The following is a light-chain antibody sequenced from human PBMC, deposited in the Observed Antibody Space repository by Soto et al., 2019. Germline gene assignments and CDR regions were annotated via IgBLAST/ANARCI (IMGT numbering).Light chain of an antibody. CDR2: AAS. CDR1: QGIRNY. J-gene: IGKJ1*01. Sequence: DIQLTQSPSFLSASVGDRVTITCRASQGIRNYLAWYQQKPGKAPKLLIYAASTLQSGVPSRFSGSGSGTEFTLTSSSLQPEDFATYYCQQLNSYPPWTFGQGTKVEIK. V-gene: IGKV1-9*01. CDR3: QQLNSYPPWT.